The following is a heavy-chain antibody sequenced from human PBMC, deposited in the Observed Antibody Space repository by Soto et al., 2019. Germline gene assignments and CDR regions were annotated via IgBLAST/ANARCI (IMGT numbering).Heavy chain of an antibody. CDR3: ARRGTYSSGWDY. D-gene: IGHD6-19*01. CDR2: IYPGDFDT. J-gene: IGHJ4*02. CDR1: GYSFTKYW. Sequence: GESLKISCKGSGYSFTKYWIGWLRQMPGKGLEWMGIIYPGDFDTRYSPSFQGQVTISTDKSITTAYLQWSSLKASDTAMYYCARRGTYSSGWDYWGQGTLVTVSS. V-gene: IGHV5-51*01.